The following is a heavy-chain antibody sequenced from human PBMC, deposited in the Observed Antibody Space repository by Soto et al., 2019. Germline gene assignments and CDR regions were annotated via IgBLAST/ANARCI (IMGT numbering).Heavy chain of an antibody. D-gene: IGHD4-4*01. J-gene: IGHJ4*01. CDR3: ARDHRPSNCLDY. V-gene: IGHV3-21*01. CDR2: ISSSSSYI. Sequence: GGSLRLSCAASGLTFSSYSMNWVRQAPGKGLEWVASISSSSSYIYYADSVKGRFTISRDNAKNSLYLQMNSLRAEDPAGYSFARDHRPSNCLDYWGQGTLVTVSS. CDR1: GLTFSSYS.